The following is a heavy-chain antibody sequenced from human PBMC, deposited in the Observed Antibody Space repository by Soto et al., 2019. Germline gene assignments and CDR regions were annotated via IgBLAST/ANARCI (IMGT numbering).Heavy chain of an antibody. Sequence: GGSLRRSCAASGFIVRSNYLGWVPQAPGKGLEVVSVMYSDGTTYYADSVKGRFTSSRDNSKNTLHLQVNTLRADDTAIYYCVRERTGDLGAFDYWGQGTPVTVS. CDR1: GFIVRSNY. V-gene: IGHV3-53*01. CDR3: VRERTGDLGAFDY. CDR2: MYSDGTT. D-gene: IGHD1-1*01. J-gene: IGHJ4*02.